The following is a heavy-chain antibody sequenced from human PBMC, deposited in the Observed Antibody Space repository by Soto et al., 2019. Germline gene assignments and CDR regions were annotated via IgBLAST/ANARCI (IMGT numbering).Heavy chain of an antibody. J-gene: IGHJ6*02. Sequence: GGSLRLSCAASGFTFSSYAMSWVRQAPGKGLEWVSAISGSGGSTYYADSVKGRFTISRDNSKNTLDLQMNSLRAEDTAVYYCAKDLSAFSGEIGYYYYYGMDVWGQGTTVTVSS. V-gene: IGHV3-23*01. CDR2: ISGSGGST. CDR1: GFTFSSYA. D-gene: IGHD2-15*01. CDR3: AKDLSAFSGEIGYYYYYGMDV.